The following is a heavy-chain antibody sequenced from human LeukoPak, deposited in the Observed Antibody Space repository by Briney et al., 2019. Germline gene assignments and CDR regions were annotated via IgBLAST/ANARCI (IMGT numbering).Heavy chain of an antibody. Sequence: SETLSLTCTVSGGSISSSSHYWGWIRQPPGKGLEWIGSMYYSGTTYYNLSLKSRVTTSVDTSKNQFSLKLSSVTAADTAVYYCARDYGYDSSGYSPDYWGQGTLVTVSS. V-gene: IGHV4-39*07. CDR2: MYYSGTT. J-gene: IGHJ4*02. CDR1: GGSISSSSHY. D-gene: IGHD3-22*01. CDR3: ARDYGYDSSGYSPDY.